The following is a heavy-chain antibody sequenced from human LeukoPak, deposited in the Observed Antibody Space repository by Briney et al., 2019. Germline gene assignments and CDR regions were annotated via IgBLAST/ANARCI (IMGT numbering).Heavy chain of an antibody. J-gene: IGHJ4*02. CDR2: INPNSGGT. CDR3: ARGTDSSGYYSGDY. CDR1: GYTFTGYY. D-gene: IGHD3-22*01. V-gene: IGHV1-2*06. Sequence: ASVKVSCKASGYTFTGYYMHWVRQAPGQGLEWMGRINPNSGGTNYAQKFQGRVTMTRDTSISTAYMELSGLRSDDTAVYYCARGTDSSGYYSGDYWGQGTLVTVSS.